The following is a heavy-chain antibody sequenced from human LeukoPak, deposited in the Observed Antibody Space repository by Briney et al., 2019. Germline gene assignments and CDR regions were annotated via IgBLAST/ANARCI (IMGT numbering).Heavy chain of an antibody. D-gene: IGHD2-15*01. CDR2: ISGSGGST. Sequence: GGSLRLSCAASGFTFSSYAMSWVRQAPGKGLEWVSAISGSGGSTYYADSVKGRFTISRDNSKNTLYLQMNSLRAEDTAVYYCAKGGIVVVVAATTDYWGQGTLVTVSS. V-gene: IGHV3-23*01. J-gene: IGHJ4*02. CDR3: AKGGIVVVVAATTDY. CDR1: GFTFSSYA.